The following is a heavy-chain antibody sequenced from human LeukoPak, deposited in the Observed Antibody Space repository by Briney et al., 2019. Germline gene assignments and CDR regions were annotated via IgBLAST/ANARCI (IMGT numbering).Heavy chain of an antibody. D-gene: IGHD3-22*01. CDR2: IYYSGST. CDR3: ARDDSYYYDSSGFNY. CDR1: GGSISSYY. J-gene: IGHJ4*02. Sequence: SETLSLTCTVSGGSISSYYWSWIRQPPGKGLEWFGYIYYSGSTNYNPSLKSRVTISVDTSKNQFSLKLSSVTAADTAVYYCARDDSYYYDSSGFNYWGQGTLVTVSS. V-gene: IGHV4-59*01.